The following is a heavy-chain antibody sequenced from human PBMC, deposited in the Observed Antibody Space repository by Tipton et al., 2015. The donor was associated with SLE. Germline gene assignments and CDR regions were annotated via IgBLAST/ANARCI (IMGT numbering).Heavy chain of an antibody. V-gene: IGHV4-31*03. D-gene: IGHD6-6*01. Sequence: TLSLTCTVSGGSVTSVDHYWNWIRQHPGKGLEWIGYIYSSVRTYYNPSLRSRVTISVDTSKNHFSLRLSSVTAADTAVYYCARAPYSSSAINWFDPWGQGTLVTVSS. CDR1: GGSVTSVDHY. CDR2: IYSSVRT. CDR3: ARAPYSSSAINWFDP. J-gene: IGHJ5*02.